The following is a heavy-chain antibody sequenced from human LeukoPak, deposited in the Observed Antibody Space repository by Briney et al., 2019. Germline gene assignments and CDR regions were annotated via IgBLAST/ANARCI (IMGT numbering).Heavy chain of an antibody. CDR1: GGSISSGSYY. V-gene: IGHV4-61*02. CDR2: IYTSGST. Sequence: PTETLSLTCTVSGGSISSGSYYWSWIRQPAVKGLEWIGRIYTSGSTNYNPSLKSRVTISVDTSKNQFSLKLSSVTAADTAVYYCARDRGPYYDILTGYYNGRYYYMDVWGKGTTVTISS. J-gene: IGHJ6*03. D-gene: IGHD3-9*01. CDR3: ARDRGPYYDILTGYYNGRYYYMDV.